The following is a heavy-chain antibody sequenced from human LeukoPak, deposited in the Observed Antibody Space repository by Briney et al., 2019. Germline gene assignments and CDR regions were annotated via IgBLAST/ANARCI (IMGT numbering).Heavy chain of an antibody. CDR2: IKQDGSDK. Sequence: PGGSLRLSCAASGFTFSAYWMSWVRQAPGKGLEWVANIKQDGSDKYYVDSVKGRFTISRDNAKNSLYLQMNSLRAEDTAVYYRARKTVVGSYFDYWGQGTPVTVSS. J-gene: IGHJ4*02. D-gene: IGHD4-23*01. CDR3: ARKTVVGSYFDY. V-gene: IGHV3-7*03. CDR1: GFTFSAYW.